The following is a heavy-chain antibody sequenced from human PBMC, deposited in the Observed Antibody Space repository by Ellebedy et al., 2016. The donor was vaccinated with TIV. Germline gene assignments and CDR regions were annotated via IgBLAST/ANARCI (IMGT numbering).Heavy chain of an antibody. CDR3: ARPGYIKWLRYYYFDY. CDR1: GGSISGYY. Sequence: MPSETLSLTCTVSGGSISGYYWNWIRQSAGKGLEWIGRFYTSGSTNFNPSLKSRVTISVDTSRNQFSLKLSSVTAADTAVYYCARPGYIKWLRYYYFDYWGQGTLVTVSS. J-gene: IGHJ4*02. CDR2: FYTSGST. V-gene: IGHV4-4*07. D-gene: IGHD5-12*01.